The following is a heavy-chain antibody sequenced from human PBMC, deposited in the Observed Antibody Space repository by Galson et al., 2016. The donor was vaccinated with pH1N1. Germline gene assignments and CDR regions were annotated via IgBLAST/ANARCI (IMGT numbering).Heavy chain of an antibody. CDR2: IYYSGIT. D-gene: IGHD3-10*01. Sequence: LSLTCSVSGISITHSDYYWGWIRQPPGKGLEWIANIYYSGITYYDASLKSRVTISVDTSKKQFSLKLNSVIAADTAVYYCARLWYGEYIDYWGQGTRVTVSS. CDR3: ARLWYGEYIDY. J-gene: IGHJ4*02. V-gene: IGHV4-39*01. CDR1: GISITHSDYY.